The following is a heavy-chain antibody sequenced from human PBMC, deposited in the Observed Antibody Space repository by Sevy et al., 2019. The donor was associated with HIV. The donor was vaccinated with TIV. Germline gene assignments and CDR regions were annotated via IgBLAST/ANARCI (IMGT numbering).Heavy chain of an antibody. Sequence: GGSLRLSCSASGFTFSSYAMHWVRQAPGKGLEYVSAISSNGGSTCYSDSVKGRFTISRDNSKNTLYLQMSSLRAEDTAMYYCATYCSSTSCYASGGDYWGQGTLVTVSS. CDR2: ISSNGGST. D-gene: IGHD2-2*01. CDR1: GFTFSSYA. V-gene: IGHV3-64D*06. CDR3: ATYCSSTSCYASGGDY. J-gene: IGHJ4*02.